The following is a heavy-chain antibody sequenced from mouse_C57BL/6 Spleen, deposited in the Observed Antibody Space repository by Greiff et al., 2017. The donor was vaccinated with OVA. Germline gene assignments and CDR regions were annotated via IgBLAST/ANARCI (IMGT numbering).Heavy chain of an antibody. D-gene: IGHD2-4*01. CDR1: GYTFTSYW. CDR2: IDPSDSYT. Sequence: QVQLKQPGAELVMPGASVKLSCKASGYTFTSYWMHWVKQRPGQGLEWIGEIDPSDSYTNYNQKFKGKSTLTVDKSSSTAYMQLSSLTSEDSAVYYCARVGYYDFFDYWGQGTTLTVSS. J-gene: IGHJ2*01. CDR3: ARVGYYDFFDY. V-gene: IGHV1-69*01.